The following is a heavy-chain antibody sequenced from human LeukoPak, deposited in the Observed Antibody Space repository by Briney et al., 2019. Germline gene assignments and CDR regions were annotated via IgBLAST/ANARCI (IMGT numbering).Heavy chain of an antibody. J-gene: IGHJ4*02. CDR1: RFTFSGYA. CDR2: ISGSGSST. V-gene: IGHV3-23*01. D-gene: IGHD3-22*01. CDR3: VRSAFHAGSGNYYDY. Sequence: GGSLRLSCAASRFTFSGYAMSWVRQAPGKGLEWVSSISGSGSSTYYADSVKGRFTISRDNAENTLYLQMNSLRVEDTAVYYCVRSAFHAGSGNYYDYWGQGTLVTVSS.